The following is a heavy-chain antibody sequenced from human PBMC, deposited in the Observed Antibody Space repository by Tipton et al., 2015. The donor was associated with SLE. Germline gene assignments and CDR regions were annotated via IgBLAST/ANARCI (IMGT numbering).Heavy chain of an antibody. CDR3: ARGVLISGTTRYLDF. V-gene: IGHV3-30*02. D-gene: IGHD1-7*01. CDR2: IRYDGNKK. Sequence: SLRLSCAASGFTFSAYGMHWVRQAPGKGLEWVATIRYDGNKKYYADSVEGRFTISRDNSKNTLYLQMNSLRAEDTAMYSCARGVLISGTTRYLDFWGQGTLVTVSS. J-gene: IGHJ4*02. CDR1: GFTFSAYG.